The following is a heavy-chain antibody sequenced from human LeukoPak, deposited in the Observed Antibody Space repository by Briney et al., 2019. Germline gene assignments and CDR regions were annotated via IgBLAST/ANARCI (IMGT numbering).Heavy chain of an antibody. J-gene: IGHJ3*02. CDR1: GYTFTGCY. D-gene: IGHD3-3*01. CDR3: ASTSPVGRITIFGVVSDAFDI. V-gene: IGHV1-2*02. CDR2: INPNSGGT. Sequence: ASVKVSCKASGYTFTGCYMHWVRQAPGQGLEWMGWINPNSGGTNCAQKFQGRVTMTRDTSISTAYMELSRLRSDDTAVYYCASTSPVGRITIFGVVSDAFDIWGQGTMVTVSS.